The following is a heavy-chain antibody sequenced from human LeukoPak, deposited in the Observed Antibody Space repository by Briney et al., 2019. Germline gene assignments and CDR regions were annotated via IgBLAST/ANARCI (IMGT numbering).Heavy chain of an antibody. CDR1: GLTFSTSG. J-gene: IGHJ4*02. CDR2: IGPTGSDR. D-gene: IGHD1-14*01. Sequence: KAGXXXRLSCTASGLTFSTSGFNWVRQAPGKGLEWVASIGPTGSDRYHADSIKGRFTISRDNANNFLYLQMNSLRAEDTAVYYCATETNGRHYDYWGQGTLLTVSS. CDR3: ATETNGRHYDY. V-gene: IGHV3-21*06.